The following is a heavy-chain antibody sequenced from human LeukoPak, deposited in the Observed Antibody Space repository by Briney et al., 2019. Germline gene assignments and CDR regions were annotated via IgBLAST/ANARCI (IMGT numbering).Heavy chain of an antibody. J-gene: IGHJ4*02. CDR3: AKGGSFSEGNIDY. CDR2: ISGSGGST. D-gene: IGHD1-14*01. Sequence: PGGSLRLSXAASGFTFSSYAMSWVRQAPGKGLEWVSAISGSGGSTWYADSVKGRFTISRDNSKNTLYLQMNSLRAEDTAVYYCAKGGSFSEGNIDYWGQGTLVTVSS. CDR1: GFTFSSYA. V-gene: IGHV3-23*01.